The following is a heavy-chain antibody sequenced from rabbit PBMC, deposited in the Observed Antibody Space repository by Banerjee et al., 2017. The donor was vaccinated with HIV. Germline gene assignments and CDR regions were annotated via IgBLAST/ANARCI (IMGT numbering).Heavy chain of an antibody. Sequence: QSLEESGGDLVKPGASLTLTCTASGFSFSSSYYMCWVRQAPGKGLEWIACIYVGRSGSTYYASWAKGRFTISKTSSTTVTLQMTSLTAADTATYFCARDHPYAAYGGHGYADLWGPGTLVTVS. J-gene: IGHJ4*01. D-gene: IGHD6-1*01. V-gene: IGHV1S40*01. CDR1: GFSFSSSYY. CDR3: ARDHPYAAYGGHGYADL. CDR2: IYVGRSGST.